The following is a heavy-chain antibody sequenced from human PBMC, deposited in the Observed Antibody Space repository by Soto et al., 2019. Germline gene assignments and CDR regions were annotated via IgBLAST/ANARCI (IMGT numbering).Heavy chain of an antibody. CDR1: GYTFTSYG. V-gene: IGHV1-18*01. D-gene: IGHD3-10*01. Sequence: QVQLVQSGAEVKKPGASVKVSCKASGYTFTSYGISWVRQAPGQGLEWMGWISPYNGNTNYGQNLQGRVTMTTDTSTSTAYMELRSLVSDXTXVXXXARDIDGSGTGAPYWGQGTLVTVSS. CDR2: ISPYNGNT. CDR3: ARDIDGSGTGAPY. J-gene: IGHJ4*02.